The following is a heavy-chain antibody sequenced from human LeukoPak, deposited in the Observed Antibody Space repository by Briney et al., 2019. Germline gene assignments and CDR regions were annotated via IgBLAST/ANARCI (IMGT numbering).Heavy chain of an antibody. Sequence: SETLSLTCTVSGGSISSSSYYWGWIRQPPGKGLEWIGSIYYSGSTYYNPSLKSRVTISVDTSKNQFSLKLSSVTAADTAVYYCARGPGRASGYDFDYWGQGTLVTVSS. J-gene: IGHJ4*02. CDR1: GGSISSSSYY. CDR2: IYYSGST. V-gene: IGHV4-39*01. CDR3: ARGPGRASGYDFDY. D-gene: IGHD3-3*01.